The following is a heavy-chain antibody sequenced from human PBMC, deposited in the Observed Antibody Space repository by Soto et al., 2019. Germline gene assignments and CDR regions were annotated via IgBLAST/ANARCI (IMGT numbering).Heavy chain of an antibody. Sequence: QVQLQESGPGLVKPSQTLSLTCTVSGGSISSGGYYWSWIRHHPGKGLEWIGYIYYSGSTYYNPSLKSRVTISVDTSKNQFSLKLRSVTAADTAVYYCARGRYSSSSNWFDPWGQGTLVTVSS. D-gene: IGHD6-6*01. J-gene: IGHJ5*02. CDR2: IYYSGST. CDR3: ARGRYSSSSNWFDP. CDR1: GGSISSGGYY. V-gene: IGHV4-31*03.